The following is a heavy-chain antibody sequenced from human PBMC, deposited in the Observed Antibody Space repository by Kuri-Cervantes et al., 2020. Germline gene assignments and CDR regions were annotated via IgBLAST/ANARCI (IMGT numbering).Heavy chain of an antibody. D-gene: IGHD1-20*01. Sequence: GESLKISCAASGFTFSSYWMSWVRQAPGKGLEWVANIKQDGSEKYCVDSVKGRFTISRDNSKNTLYLQMNSLRAEDTAVYYCARDASRITGATNDYWGQGTLVTVSS. J-gene: IGHJ4*02. V-gene: IGHV3-7*01. CDR1: GFTFSSYW. CDR2: IKQDGSEK. CDR3: ARDASRITGATNDY.